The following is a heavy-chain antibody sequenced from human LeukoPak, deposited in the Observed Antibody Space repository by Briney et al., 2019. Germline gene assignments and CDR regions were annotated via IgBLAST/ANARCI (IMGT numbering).Heavy chain of an antibody. CDR2: ISAYNGNT. Sequence: GASVKVSCKASGYTFTSYGISWVRQAPGQGLEWMGWISAYNGNTNYAQKLQGRVTMTTDTSTSTAYMELRSLRSDDTAVYYCARDLRDSVGIYYYYYGMDVWGQGTTVTVSS. D-gene: IGHD1-26*01. J-gene: IGHJ6*02. CDR3: ARDLRDSVGIYYYYYGMDV. CDR1: GYTFTSYG. V-gene: IGHV1-18*01.